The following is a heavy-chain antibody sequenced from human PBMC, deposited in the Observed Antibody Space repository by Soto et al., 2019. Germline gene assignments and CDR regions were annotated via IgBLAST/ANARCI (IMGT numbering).Heavy chain of an antibody. CDR3: ARARANEGPNGFDP. J-gene: IGHJ5*02. V-gene: IGHV1-2*04. CDR2: INPNSGGT. Sequence: QVQLVQSGAEVKKPGASVKVSCEASGYTFTAYYVHWVRQAPGQGLEWMGWINPNSGGTKYAQKFQGCVTMTRDTCLRTAYMELTGLKSDDTAVYYCARARANEGPNGFDPWGQGTLVIVSS. CDR1: GYTFTAYY. D-gene: IGHD1-1*01.